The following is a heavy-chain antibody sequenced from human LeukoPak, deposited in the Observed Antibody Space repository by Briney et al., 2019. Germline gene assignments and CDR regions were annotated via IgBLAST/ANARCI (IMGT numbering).Heavy chain of an antibody. CDR3: ARDSIFDY. CDR2: IKQDGSEK. Sequence: GGSLRLSCAASGFTLSSYWMSWVRQAPGKGLEWVANIKQDGSEKYYVDSVKGRFTISRDNAKNSLYLQMNSLRAEDTAVYYCARDSIFDYWGQGTLVTVSS. J-gene: IGHJ4*02. V-gene: IGHV3-7*01. CDR1: GFTLSSYW.